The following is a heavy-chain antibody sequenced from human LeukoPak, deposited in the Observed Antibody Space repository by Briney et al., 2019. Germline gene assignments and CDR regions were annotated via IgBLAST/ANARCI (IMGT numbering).Heavy chain of an antibody. Sequence: SSETLSLTCTVSGGSISSGSYYWSWVRRPPGKGPEWIGEIYQSGSANYNPSLKSRVIISIDKSKNQFSMKLSSVTAADTAVYYCARGGTVTTRAFDYWGQGTLVTVSS. J-gene: IGHJ4*02. V-gene: IGHV4-39*07. CDR1: GGSISSGSYY. CDR3: ARGGTVTTRAFDY. D-gene: IGHD4-17*01. CDR2: IYQSGSA.